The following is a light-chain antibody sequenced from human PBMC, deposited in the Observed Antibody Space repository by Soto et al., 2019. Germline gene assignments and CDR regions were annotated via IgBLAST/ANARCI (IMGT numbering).Light chain of an antibody. CDR2: GAS. CDR3: QQRNDWCA. CDR1: QSVGAQ. Sequence: EVVLTQYPATLSLSPGERATLSCRASQSVGAQFAWYQQKPGQSPRLRIYGASVRASAISARFSASGAGTDFTFTISVQGPEDPADYLCQQRNDWCAFGGGT. J-gene: IGKJ4*01. V-gene: IGKV3-11*01.